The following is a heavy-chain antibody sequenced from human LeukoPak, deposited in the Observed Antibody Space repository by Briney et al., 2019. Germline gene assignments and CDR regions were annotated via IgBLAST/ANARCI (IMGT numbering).Heavy chain of an antibody. CDR3: AREGLLWFGETFGDFDY. CDR2: ISAYNGNT. Sequence: ASVKVSCKASGYTFTSYGISWVRQAPGQGLEWMGWISAYNGNTNYAQKLQGRVTMTTDTSTSTAYMELRSLRSDDTAVYYCAREGLLWFGETFGDFDYWGQGTLVTVSS. CDR1: GYTFTSYG. J-gene: IGHJ4*02. V-gene: IGHV1-18*01. D-gene: IGHD3-10*01.